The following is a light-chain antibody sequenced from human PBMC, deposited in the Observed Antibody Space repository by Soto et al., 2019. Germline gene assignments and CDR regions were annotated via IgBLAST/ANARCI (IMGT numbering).Light chain of an antibody. CDR1: QSVSSY. V-gene: IGKV3-11*01. J-gene: IGKJ4*01. CDR2: DAS. Sequence: EIVLTQSPATLSLSPGERATLSCRASQSVSSYLAWYQQKPGQAPRLLIYDASNRATGIPARFSGSGSGTNSPPTIGSLEPKDLEFFYCQQGDNWRASFGGGTKVEIK. CDR3: QQGDNWRAS.